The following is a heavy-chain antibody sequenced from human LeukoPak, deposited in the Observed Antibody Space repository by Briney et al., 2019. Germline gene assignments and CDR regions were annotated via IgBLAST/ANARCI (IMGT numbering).Heavy chain of an antibody. CDR1: GGSISSGGYY. Sequence: SDTLSLTCTVSGGSISSGGYYWRWIRQHPGKGLEWIGYIYYSGSTYYNPSLKSRVTISVDTSKNQFSLKLSSVTAADTAVYYCARGSTSCYGCFGWFDPWGQGTLVTVSS. D-gene: IGHD2-2*01. J-gene: IGHJ5*02. CDR3: ARGSTSCYGCFGWFDP. CDR2: IYYSGST. V-gene: IGHV4-31*03.